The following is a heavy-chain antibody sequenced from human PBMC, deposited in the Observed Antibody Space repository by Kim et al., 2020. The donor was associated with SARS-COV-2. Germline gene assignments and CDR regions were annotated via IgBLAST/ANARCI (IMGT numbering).Heavy chain of an antibody. V-gene: IGHV3-21*01. CDR1: GFTFSSYS. J-gene: IGHJ6*02. D-gene: IGHD2-2*01. Sequence: GGSLRLSCAASGFTFSSYSMNWVRQAPGKGLEWVSSISSSSSYIYYADSVKGRFTISRDNAKNSLYLQMNSLRAEDTAVYYCARVVVPAAINYYGMDVWGQGTTVTVSS. CDR2: ISSSSSYI. CDR3: ARVVVPAAINYYGMDV.